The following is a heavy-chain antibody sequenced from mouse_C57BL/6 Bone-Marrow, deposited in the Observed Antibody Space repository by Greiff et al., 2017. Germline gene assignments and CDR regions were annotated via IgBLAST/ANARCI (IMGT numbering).Heavy chain of an antibody. J-gene: IGHJ3*01. CDR1: GFTFSSYA. D-gene: IGHD1-1*01. V-gene: IGHV5-9-1*02. Sequence: EVKLVESGEGLVKPGGSLKLSCAASGFTFSSYAMSWVRQTPETRLEWVAYISSCCDYIYYADTVKGRFNISRDNARNTLYLQMSSLKSEDTAMDYCTRGGLLRFAYWGQGTLVTVSA. CDR3: TRGGLLRFAY. CDR2: ISSCCDYI.